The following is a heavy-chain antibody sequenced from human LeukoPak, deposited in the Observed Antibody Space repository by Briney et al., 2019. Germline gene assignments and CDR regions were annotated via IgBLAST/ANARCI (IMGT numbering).Heavy chain of an antibody. CDR2: IWFDGSNK. Sequence: GGSLRLSCAASGFTFSNHGMHWVRQAPGKGLEWVAVIWFDGSNKFYADSVKGRFTISRDNSKNTLYLQMNGLRAEDTAVYYCARDRLGYCSGGSCYSAYDGFDIWGQGTMVTVSS. D-gene: IGHD2-15*01. CDR1: GFTFSNHG. CDR3: ARDRLGYCSGGSCYSAYDGFDI. V-gene: IGHV3-33*01. J-gene: IGHJ3*02.